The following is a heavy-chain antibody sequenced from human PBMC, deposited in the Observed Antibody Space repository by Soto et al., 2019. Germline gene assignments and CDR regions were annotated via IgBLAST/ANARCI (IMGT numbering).Heavy chain of an antibody. J-gene: IGHJ4*02. Sequence: QVQLVQSGAEVKQPGASVKVSCKAXGYTFTGFHIHWVRQAPGQGLEWMGWINPNGGGRNYAQKFQGWVTMTRDTSISTAYMELSRLKSDDTAVYYCARGSVGPTTDFDYWXQGTLVTVSS. D-gene: IGHD1-26*01. CDR2: INPNGGGR. V-gene: IGHV1-2*04. CDR3: ARGSVGPTTDFDY. CDR1: GYTFTGFH.